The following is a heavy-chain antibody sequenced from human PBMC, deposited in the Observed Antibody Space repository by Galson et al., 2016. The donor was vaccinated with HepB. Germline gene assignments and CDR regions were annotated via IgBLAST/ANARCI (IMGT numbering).Heavy chain of an antibody. V-gene: IGHV3-7*05. CDR3: AGWTTSTNY. Sequence: SLRLSCAGSDFAFNTFWMNWVRQAPGKGLDWVANINPDGSQQRYVDSVHGRFTISRDDSKNSLYLQMNSLRAEDAAVYYCAGWTTSTNYWGQGTLVAVSS. CDR2: INPDGSQQ. CDR1: DFAFNTFW. D-gene: IGHD2-2*01. J-gene: IGHJ4*02.